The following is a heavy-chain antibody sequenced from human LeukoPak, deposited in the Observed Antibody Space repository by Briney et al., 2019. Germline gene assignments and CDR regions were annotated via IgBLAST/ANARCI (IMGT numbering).Heavy chain of an antibody. J-gene: IGHJ4*02. V-gene: IGHV3-15*01. CDR1: GFPFSNAW. Sequence: GGSLRLSCAASGFPFSNAWMSWVRQAPGKGLEWVGHIKGKTDGGTADYAAPVKGRFFTSRDDSKNTLYLQMNSLKTEDTAVYYCTTDGGIAVRPLFDYWGQGTLVTVSS. CDR3: TTDGGIAVRPLFDY. CDR2: IKGKTDGGTA. D-gene: IGHD6-19*01.